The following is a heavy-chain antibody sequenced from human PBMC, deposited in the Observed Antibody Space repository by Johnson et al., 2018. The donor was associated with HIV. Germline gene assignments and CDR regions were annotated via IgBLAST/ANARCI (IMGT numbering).Heavy chain of an antibody. V-gene: IGHV3-30-3*01. CDR2: ISYDGSNQ. J-gene: IGHJ3*02. Sequence: QVQLVESGGGVVQPGRSLRLSCAASGFTFSTYAMNWVRQPPGRGLEWVAVISYDGSNQNYAESVKGRFTISRDNSKNTLYLQMNSLRAEDTAVYYCARDPILGASLAFDIWGQGTMVTVSS. CDR3: ARDPILGASLAFDI. CDR1: GFTFSTYA. D-gene: IGHD3-3*01.